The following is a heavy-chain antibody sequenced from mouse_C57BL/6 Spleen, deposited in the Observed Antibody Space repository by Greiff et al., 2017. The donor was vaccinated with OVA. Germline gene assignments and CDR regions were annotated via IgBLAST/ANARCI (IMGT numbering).Heavy chain of an antibody. V-gene: IGHV2-9-1*01. Sequence: VKVVESGPGLVAPSQSLSITCTVSGFSLTSYAISWVRQPPGKGLEWLGVIWTGGGTNYNSALKSRLSISKDNSKSQVFLKMNSLQTDDTARYYCARNLRGYSYWYFDVWGTGTTVTVSS. CDR1: GFSLTSYA. J-gene: IGHJ1*03. CDR3: ARNLRGYSYWYFDV. D-gene: IGHD2-3*01. CDR2: IWTGGGT.